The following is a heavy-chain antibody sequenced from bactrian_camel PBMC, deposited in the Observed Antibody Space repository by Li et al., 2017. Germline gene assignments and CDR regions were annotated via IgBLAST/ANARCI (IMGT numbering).Heavy chain of an antibody. CDR2: IMSDNYR. V-gene: IGHV3S1*01. D-gene: IGHD1*01. Sequence: HVQLVESGGGSVQPGGSLRLSCVTSGFNFRLASMTWLRQPPGKELEWVFAIMSDNYRDYTDSVKGRFTISRDNAKNTVYLQLNSLKTEDTAMYYCAKDWQKFGQLFAHTRGQGTQVTVS. CDR1: GFNFRLAS. J-gene: IGHJ4*01. CDR3: AKDWQKFGQLFAHT.